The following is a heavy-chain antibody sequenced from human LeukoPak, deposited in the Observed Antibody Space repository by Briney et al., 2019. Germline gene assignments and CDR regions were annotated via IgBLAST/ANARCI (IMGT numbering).Heavy chain of an antibody. CDR3: ARPSYGSGSIHYYGMDV. CDR2: ISSSSSYI. CDR1: GFTFSGYS. J-gene: IGHJ6*02. V-gene: IGHV3-21*01. D-gene: IGHD3-10*01. Sequence: GGSLRLSCAASGFTFSGYSMNWVRQAPGKGLEWVSSISSSSSYIYYADSVKGRFTISRDNAKNSLYLQMNSLRAEDTAVYYCARPSYGSGSIHYYGMDVWGQGSTVTVSS.